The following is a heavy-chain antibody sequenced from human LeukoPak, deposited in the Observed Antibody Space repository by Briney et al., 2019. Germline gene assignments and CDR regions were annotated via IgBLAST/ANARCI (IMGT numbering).Heavy chain of an antibody. V-gene: IGHV3-48*03. Sequence: GGSLRLSCAASGFTFTSYEMNWVRQAPGKGLEWVSYISSTGTTISYADSVKGRFTISRDNAKTSLYLQMSSLRAEDTAVYYCTRVKWFDSWGQGTLVTVSS. J-gene: IGHJ5*01. CDR2: ISSTGTTI. CDR1: GFTFTSYE. CDR3: TRVKWFDS.